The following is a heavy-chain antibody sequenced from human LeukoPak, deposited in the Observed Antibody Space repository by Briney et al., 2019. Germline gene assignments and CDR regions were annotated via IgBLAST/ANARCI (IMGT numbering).Heavy chain of an antibody. Sequence: SVKVSCKASGGTFSSYAISWVRQAHGQGLEWMGGIIPIFGTANYAQKFQGRVTITADESTSTAYMELSSLRSEDTAVYYCAREYYVWGSYRSDQIFDYWGQGTLVTVSS. J-gene: IGHJ4*02. D-gene: IGHD3-16*02. CDR1: GGTFSSYA. CDR3: AREYYVWGSYRSDQIFDY. V-gene: IGHV1-69*13. CDR2: IIPIFGTA.